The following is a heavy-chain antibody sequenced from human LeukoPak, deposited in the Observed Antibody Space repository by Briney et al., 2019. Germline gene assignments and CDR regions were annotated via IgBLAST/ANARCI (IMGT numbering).Heavy chain of an antibody. V-gene: IGHV3-66*01. CDR1: GFTVSSNY. J-gene: IGHJ4*02. CDR3: AGANWGRRDYYFDY. D-gene: IGHD7-27*01. Sequence: PGGSLRLSCAASGFTVSSNYMSWVRRAPGKGLEWVSVIYSGGSTYYADSVKGRFTISRDNSKNTLYLQMNSLRAEDTAVYYCAGANWGRRDYYFDYWGQGTLVTVSS. CDR2: IYSGGST.